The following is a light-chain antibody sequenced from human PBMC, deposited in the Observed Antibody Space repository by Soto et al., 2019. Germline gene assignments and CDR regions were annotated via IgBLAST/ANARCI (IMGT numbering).Light chain of an antibody. J-gene: IGLJ3*02. CDR1: SSNIGSNT. CDR2: SNN. CDR3: AAWDDSLNGRGV. V-gene: IGLV1-44*01. Sequence: QSVLTQPPSASGTPGQRVTISCSGSSSNIGSNTVNWYQQLPGTAPKLLIYSNNQRPSGVPDRFSGSKSGTSASLAISGLQSEDEDDYYCAAWDDSLNGRGVFGGGTQLTVL.